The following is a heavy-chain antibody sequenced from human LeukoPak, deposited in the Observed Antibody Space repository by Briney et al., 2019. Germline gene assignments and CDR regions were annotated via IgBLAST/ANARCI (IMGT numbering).Heavy chain of an antibody. D-gene: IGHD2-2*01. J-gene: IGHJ3*02. CDR3: ARSQYQPLVPDAFDI. CDR2: IYYSGST. Sequence: SQTLSLTCTVSGGSISSGGYYWSWIRQHPGKGLEWIGYIYYSGSTYYNPSLKSRVTISVDTSKNQSSLKLSSVTAADTAVYYCARSQYQPLVPDAFDIWGQGTMVTVSS. CDR1: GGSISSGGYY. V-gene: IGHV4-31*03.